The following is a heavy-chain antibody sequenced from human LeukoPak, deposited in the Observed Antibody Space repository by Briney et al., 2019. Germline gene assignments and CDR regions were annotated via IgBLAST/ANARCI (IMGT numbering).Heavy chain of an antibody. V-gene: IGHV3-7*05. CDR1: GGTFSSYW. Sequence: WGSLRLSCIVSGGTFSSYWMGWVRKAPGQGQELVANIKNDGSEKYYVDSVKSRFTISRDNAKNSLYLQMNSLRADDTAVYYCARGVAARHYDSRGYPPNFDYWGPGTLVTVSP. CDR3: ARGVAARHYDSRGYPPNFDY. CDR2: IKNDGSEK. J-gene: IGHJ4*02. D-gene: IGHD3-22*01.